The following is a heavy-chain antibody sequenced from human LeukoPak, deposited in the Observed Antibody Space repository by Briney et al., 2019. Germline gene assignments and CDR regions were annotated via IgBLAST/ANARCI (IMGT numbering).Heavy chain of an antibody. Sequence: RSSETLSLTCTVSGGSISSSSYYWGWIRQPPGKGLEWIGSIYYSGSTYYNPSLKSRVTISVDTSKNQFSLKLSSVTAADTAVYYCARVNRGYDSSGPFDYWGQGTLVTVSS. J-gene: IGHJ4*02. V-gene: IGHV4-39*07. CDR1: GGSISSSSYY. D-gene: IGHD3-22*01. CDR3: ARVNRGYDSSGPFDY. CDR2: IYYSGST.